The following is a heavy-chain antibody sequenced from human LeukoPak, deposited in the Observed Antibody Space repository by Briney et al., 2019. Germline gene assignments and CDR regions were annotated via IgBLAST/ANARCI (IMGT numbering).Heavy chain of an antibody. J-gene: IGHJ3*02. CDR2: ISSSGSTI. Sequence: PGGSLRLSCAASGFTFSGYEMNWVRQAPGKRLEWVSYISSSGSTIYYADSVKGRFTISRDNAKNSLYLQMNSLRAEDTAVYYCARLDWSNAFDIWGQGTMVTVSS. D-gene: IGHD3/OR15-3a*01. CDR3: ARLDWSNAFDI. CDR1: GFTFSGYE. V-gene: IGHV3-48*03.